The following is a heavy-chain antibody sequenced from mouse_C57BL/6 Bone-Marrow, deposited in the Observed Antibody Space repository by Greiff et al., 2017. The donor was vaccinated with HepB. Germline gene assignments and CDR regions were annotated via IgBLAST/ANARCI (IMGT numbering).Heavy chain of an antibody. J-gene: IGHJ4*01. CDR2: IRNKANGYTT. Sequence: EVQLVESGGGLVQPGGSLSLSCAASGFTFTDYYMSWVRQPPGKALEWLGFIRNKANGYTTEYSASVKGRFTISRDNSQSILYLQMNALRAEDSATYYCARSGYGGAMDYLGQGTSVTVSS. CDR1: GFTFTDYY. D-gene: IGHD3-2*02. CDR3: ARSGYGGAMDY. V-gene: IGHV7-3*01.